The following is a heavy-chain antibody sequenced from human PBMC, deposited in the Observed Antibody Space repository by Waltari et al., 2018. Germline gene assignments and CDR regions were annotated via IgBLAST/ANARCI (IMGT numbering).Heavy chain of an antibody. CDR3: ARARCGAGGSCYYTTAHFYYMDV. CDR1: GDSIRDEHHY. CDR2: MFHSGTS. J-gene: IGHJ6*03. V-gene: IGHV4-31*02. Sequence: QVQLQESGPGLVKPSQTLSLTCFVSGDSIRDEHHYWTWIRHFPGKGLDWLGFMFHSGTSFYNPSLKSRAFMSVDTSTNQFSLRLSSVTAADTAIYYCARARCGAGGSCYYTTAHFYYMDVWGIGTTVAVTS. D-gene: IGHD2-15*01.